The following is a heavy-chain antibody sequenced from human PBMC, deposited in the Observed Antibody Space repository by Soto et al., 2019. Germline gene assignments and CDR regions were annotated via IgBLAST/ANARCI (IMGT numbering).Heavy chain of an antibody. CDR2: IWYDGSIK. D-gene: IGHD1-26*01. CDR3: VRDGQSLAHYAFDI. V-gene: IGHV3-33*01. CDR1: GFTFRFHA. J-gene: IGHJ3*02. Sequence: QVQLVESGGGMVQPGNSLRLSCVTSGFTFRFHAMHWVRQAPGKGLEWVAQIWYDGSIKNYADSMNGRFTISRDSPKNTLFLQMNTLRGEATAVYYCVRDGQSLAHYAFDIWGQGTLVTVSS.